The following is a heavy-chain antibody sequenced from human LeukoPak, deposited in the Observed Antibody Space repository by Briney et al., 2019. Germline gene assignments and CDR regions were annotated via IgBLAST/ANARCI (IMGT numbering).Heavy chain of an antibody. V-gene: IGHV3-74*01. CDR3: ARGGSPPEALGDTFDI. CDR2: INSDGSGT. CDR1: GFTFSSYW. D-gene: IGHD1-26*01. Sequence: GGSLRLSCAASGFTFSSYWMHWVRRAPGKGLVWVSRINSDGSGTSYADSVKGRFTISRDNAKNTLYLQMNSLRAEGTAVYYCARGGSPPEALGDTFDIWGQGTMVTVSS. J-gene: IGHJ3*02.